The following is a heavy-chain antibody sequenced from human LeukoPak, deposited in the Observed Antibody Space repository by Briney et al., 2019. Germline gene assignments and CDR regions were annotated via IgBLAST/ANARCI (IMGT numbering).Heavy chain of an antibody. V-gene: IGHV3-23*01. Sequence: QTGGSLRLSCAASGFTFSSYAMSWVRQAPGKGLEWVSAISGSGGSTYYADSVKGRFTISRDSSKNTLYLQMNSLRAEDTAVYYCARRPTTVTGYFDYWGQGTLVTVSS. D-gene: IGHD4-17*01. CDR3: ARRPTTVTGYFDY. CDR1: GFTFSSYA. CDR2: ISGSGGST. J-gene: IGHJ4*02.